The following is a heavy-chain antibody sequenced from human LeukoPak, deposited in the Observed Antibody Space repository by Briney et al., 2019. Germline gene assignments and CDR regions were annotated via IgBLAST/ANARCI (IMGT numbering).Heavy chain of an antibody. CDR1: GFTFDDSA. D-gene: IGHD1-1*01. CDR2: ISWNSGSI. V-gene: IGHV3-9*01. CDR3: AKDMNAWTTSLKFDC. Sequence: PGRSLRLSCAASGFTFDDSAMHWVRQVPGNGLEWVSGISWNSGSIGYADSVKGRFIISRDNAKNSLYLQMSSLRAEDTALYYCAKDMNAWTTSLKFDCWGQGTLVTVSS. J-gene: IGHJ4*02.